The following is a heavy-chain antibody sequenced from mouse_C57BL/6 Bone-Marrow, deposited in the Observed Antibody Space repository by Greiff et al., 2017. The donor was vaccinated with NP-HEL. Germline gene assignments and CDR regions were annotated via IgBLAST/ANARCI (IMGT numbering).Heavy chain of an antibody. J-gene: IGHJ4*01. D-gene: IGHD1-1*01. CDR1: GFTFSDYG. CDR3: ARRVLIYYYYYYAMDY. CDR2: ISSGSSTI. V-gene: IGHV5-17*01. Sequence: EVKLVESGGGLVKPGGSLKLSCAASGFTFSDYGMHWVRQAPEKGLEWVAYISSGSSTIYYADTVKGRFTISRDNAKNTLFLQMTSLRSEDTAMYYCARRVLIYYYYYYAMDYWGQGTSVTVSS.